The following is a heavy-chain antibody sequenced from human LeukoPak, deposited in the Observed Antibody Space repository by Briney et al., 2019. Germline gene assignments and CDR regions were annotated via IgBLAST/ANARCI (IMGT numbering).Heavy chain of an antibody. CDR3: VRGGFGHAMDV. Sequence: GGSLRLSCAASGFTFNTYTMNWVRQAPGKGLEWVSYISGSSGIIDYADSVRGRFTISRDNAKSTLYLQMTNLGAEDTAVYYCVRGGFGHAMDVWGQGTTVTVSS. CDR1: GFTFNTYT. V-gene: IGHV3-48*01. J-gene: IGHJ6*02. D-gene: IGHD3-10*01. CDR2: ISGSSGII.